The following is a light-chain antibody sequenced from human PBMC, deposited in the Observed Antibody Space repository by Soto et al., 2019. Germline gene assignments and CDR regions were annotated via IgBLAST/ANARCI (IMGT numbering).Light chain of an antibody. J-gene: IGKJ1*01. CDR2: DAS. Sequence: EIVLTQSPVTLSLSPGERATLSCRASQSISSYLAWYQQKPGQAPRLLIYDASNRATGIPARFSGSGSGTDFTLTIRSLEPEDSAVYYCQQRYSWRTFGQGTKVDIK. CDR3: QQRYSWRT. CDR1: QSISSY. V-gene: IGKV3-11*01.